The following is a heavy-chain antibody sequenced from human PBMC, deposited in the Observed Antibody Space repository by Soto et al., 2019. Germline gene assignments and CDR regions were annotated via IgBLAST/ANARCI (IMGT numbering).Heavy chain of an antibody. V-gene: IGHV4-4*02. CDR1: GSSISSSYW. CDR2: IYHSGST. CDR3: ARVSGSYYYGMDV. Sequence: QVQLQESGPGLVKPSGTLSLNCAVSGSSISSSYWWSWVRQPPGKGLEWIGEIYHSGSTNYNTSLKSRVTISVDKSKNQFSLKVTSVTAADTAVYYCARVSGSYYYGMDVWGQGTTVTVSS. J-gene: IGHJ6*02.